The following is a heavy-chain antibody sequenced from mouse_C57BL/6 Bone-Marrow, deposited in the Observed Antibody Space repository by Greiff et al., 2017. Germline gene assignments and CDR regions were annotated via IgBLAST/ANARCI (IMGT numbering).Heavy chain of an antibody. CDR2: IDPANGNT. CDR1: GFNFKNTY. CDR3: VRRVGFAY. J-gene: IGHJ3*01. Sequence: EVQLQQSVAELVRPGASVKLSCTASGFNFKNTYMHWVKQRPEQGLEWIGRIDPANGNTKYAPKFQGKATITADTSSNTAYLQLSSLTSEDTAIYYCVRRVGFAYWGQGTLVTVSA. V-gene: IGHV14-3*01.